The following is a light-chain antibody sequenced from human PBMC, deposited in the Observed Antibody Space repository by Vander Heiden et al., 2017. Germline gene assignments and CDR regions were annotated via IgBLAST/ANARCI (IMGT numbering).Light chain of an antibody. CDR2: EVS. Sequence: YGSGCAGQWITISCTGTSSDVGGYNYVSWYQQHPGKAPKLMIYEVSNRPSGVSNRFSGSKSGNTASLTISGLQAEDEADYYCSSYTSSSTLYVFGTGTKVTVL. V-gene: IGLV2-14*01. CDR1: SSDVGGYNY. J-gene: IGLJ1*01. CDR3: SSYTSSSTLYV.